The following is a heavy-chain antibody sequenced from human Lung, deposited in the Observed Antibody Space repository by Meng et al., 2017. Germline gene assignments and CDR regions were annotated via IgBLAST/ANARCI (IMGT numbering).Heavy chain of an antibody. D-gene: IGHD3-10*01. CDR1: GFTLSDYS. J-gene: IGHJ4*02. V-gene: IGHV3-21*01. CDR2: ISESGNYR. Sequence: EVQLVESGGGLVKPGGFVRLSCAASGFTLSDYSMNWVRRAPGKGLEWVSSISESGNYRYYADSVKGRFTVTRDNAKNSLYLQMNSLRAEDTAVYYCARGDGSGSLFENWGQGTLVTVSS. CDR3: ARGDGSGSLFEN.